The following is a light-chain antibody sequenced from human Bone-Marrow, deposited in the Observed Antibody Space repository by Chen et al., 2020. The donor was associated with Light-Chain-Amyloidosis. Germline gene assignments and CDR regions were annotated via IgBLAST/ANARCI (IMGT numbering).Light chain of an antibody. J-gene: IGLJ1*01. V-gene: IGLV2-14*01. CDR2: DVS. CDR3: SSYAGSPLYV. Sequence: QAALPRPASLSRSPGLSIPISCTGTSSDVGGYNYVSCYQQQPGTAPKLMIYDVSNRPSGVSNRFSGSKSGNTASLTISGLQAEDEDDYYCSSYAGSPLYVFGTGTKVSVL. CDR1: SSDVGGYNY.